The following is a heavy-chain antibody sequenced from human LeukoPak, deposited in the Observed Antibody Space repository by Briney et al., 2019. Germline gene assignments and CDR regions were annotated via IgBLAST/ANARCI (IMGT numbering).Heavy chain of an antibody. V-gene: IGHV3-7*01. D-gene: IGHD2-2*02. CDR3: ARSWYCSSTSCYTTGDAFDI. Sequence: GGSLRLSCAASGFTFSSYWMSWVRQAPGKGLEWVANIKQDGSEKYYVDSVKGRFTISRDNAKNSPYLQMNSLRAEDTAVYYCARSWYCSSTSCYTTGDAFDIWGQGTMVTVSS. CDR2: IKQDGSEK. CDR1: GFTFSSYW. J-gene: IGHJ3*02.